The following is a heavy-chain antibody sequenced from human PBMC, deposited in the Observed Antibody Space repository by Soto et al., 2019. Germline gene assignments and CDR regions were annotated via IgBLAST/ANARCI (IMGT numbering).Heavy chain of an antibody. D-gene: IGHD3-10*01. CDR3: ARGAGNWWFGEHHPSYGMDV. V-gene: IGHV4-38-2*01. CDR1: GYSISSGYY. CDR2: IYHSGST. Sequence: SETLSLTCGVSGYSISSGYYWGWIRQPLGKGLEWIGSIYHSGSTYYNPSLKSRVTISVDTSKNQFSLKLSSVTAADTAVYYCARGAGNWWFGEHHPSYGMDVWGQGTTVTVSS. J-gene: IGHJ6*02.